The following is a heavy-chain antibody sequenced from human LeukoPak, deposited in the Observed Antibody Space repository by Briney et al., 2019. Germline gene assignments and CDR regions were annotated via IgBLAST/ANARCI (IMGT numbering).Heavy chain of an antibody. D-gene: IGHD4-11*01. CDR3: AREGTVGSCEIDY. V-gene: IGHV4-59*01. J-gene: IGHJ4*02. CDR2: IYYSGST. CDR1: GGSISSYY. Sequence: SETLSLTCTVSGGSISSYYWSWIRQPPGKGLEWIGYIYYSGSTNYNPSLKSRVTISVDTSKNQFSLKLSSVTAADTAVYYCAREGTVGSCEIDYWGQGTLVTVSS.